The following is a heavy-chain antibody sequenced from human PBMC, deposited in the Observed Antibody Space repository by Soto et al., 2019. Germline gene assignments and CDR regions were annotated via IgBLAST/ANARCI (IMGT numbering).Heavy chain of an antibody. CDR2: ITKSSRTI. CDR1: GFTFSTYS. V-gene: IGHV3-48*01. D-gene: IGHD5-12*01. J-gene: IGHJ6*02. Sequence: EVQLVESGGGLVQPGVSLRLSCAASGFTFSTYSMNWVRQAPGKGLEWISYITKSSRTIYYADSVNGPFTLSRYNAQNSGDQQMNSLRAEDTALYYCTRAHGYGYGMDVWGQGTTVTVSS. CDR3: TRAHGYGYGMDV.